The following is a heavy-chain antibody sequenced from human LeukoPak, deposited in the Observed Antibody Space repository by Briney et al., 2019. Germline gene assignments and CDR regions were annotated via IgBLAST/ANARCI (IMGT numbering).Heavy chain of an antibody. J-gene: IGHJ4*02. V-gene: IGHV4-34*01. D-gene: IGHD6-6*01. Sequence: SETLSLTCAVYGGSFSNYYWSWIRQPPGKGLGWIGEINHSGSTNYNPSLKSRVIISLDTSKNQFSLKLNSLTAADTAVYYCARFIAARPKSYFDDWGQGTLVTVSS. CDR1: GGSFSNYY. CDR3: ARFIAARPKSYFDD. CDR2: INHSGST.